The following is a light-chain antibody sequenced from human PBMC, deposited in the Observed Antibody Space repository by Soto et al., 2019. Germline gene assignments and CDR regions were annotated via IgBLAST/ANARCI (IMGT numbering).Light chain of an antibody. V-gene: IGKV3-11*01. CDR2: DAS. CDR3: QQRSNWPPIT. Sequence: EIVMTQSPATLSLSPGERATLSCRASQSVGKYLVWYQQRPGQAPRLLIYDASHRAAGIPARFSGSGFGTDFTLTISSLEPEDAAVYYCQQRSNWPPITFGQGTRLEIK. CDR1: QSVGKY. J-gene: IGKJ5*01.